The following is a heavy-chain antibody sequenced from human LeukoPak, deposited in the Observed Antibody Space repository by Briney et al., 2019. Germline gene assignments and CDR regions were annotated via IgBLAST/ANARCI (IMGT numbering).Heavy chain of an antibody. V-gene: IGHV4-4*02. D-gene: IGHD1-26*01. CDR2: IYHSGST. CDR1: GGSISSSNW. CDR3: ATVGVGATTYYYYYGMDV. Sequence: PSETLSLTCAVSGGSISSSNWWSWVRQPPGKGLEWIGEIYHSGSTNYNPSLKSRVTISVDKSKNQFSLKLSSVTAEDTAVYYCATVGVGATTYYYYYGMDVWGQGTTVTVSS. J-gene: IGHJ6*02.